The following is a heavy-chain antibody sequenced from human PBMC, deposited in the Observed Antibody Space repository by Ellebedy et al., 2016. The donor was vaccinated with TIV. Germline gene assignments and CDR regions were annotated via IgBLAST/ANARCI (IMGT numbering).Heavy chain of an antibody. CDR3: TLNWNDSPVGGMDV. Sequence: PGGSLRLSCVASGFSVNSYSMNWVRQAPGKGLEWVSYISSRSSTIYYADSVKGRFTSSSDNGKNSLYLQMNSLRDEDTAVYFGTLNWNDSPVGGMDVWGQGTTVTVSS. CDR2: ISSRSSTI. V-gene: IGHV3-48*02. CDR1: GFSVNSYS. D-gene: IGHD1-1*01. J-gene: IGHJ6*02.